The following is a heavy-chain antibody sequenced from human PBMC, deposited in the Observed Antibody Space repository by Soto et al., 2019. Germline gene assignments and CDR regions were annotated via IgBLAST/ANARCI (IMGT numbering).Heavy chain of an antibody. CDR1: GFSFGHYS. J-gene: IGHJ3*02. Sequence: EVQLVESGGGLVKPGGSLRLSCVASGFSFGHYSINWVRQAPGRGLEWVSTISSGSSFIYYADSVKGRFTVSRDNAKNSLSLQMTSMRAEHTAVYFCAREQLGVYYFVTALDIWGQGTVVTVS. D-gene: IGHD1-1*01. CDR2: ISSGSSFI. V-gene: IGHV3-21*01. CDR3: AREQLGVYYFVTALDI.